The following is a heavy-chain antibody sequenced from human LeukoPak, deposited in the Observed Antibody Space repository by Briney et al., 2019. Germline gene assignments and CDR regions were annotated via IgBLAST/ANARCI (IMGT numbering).Heavy chain of an antibody. CDR3: ARGNPYYDFWSANIPARYFDY. J-gene: IGHJ4*02. Sequence: TPSETLSLTCAVYGGSFSGYYWSWIRQPPGKGLEWIGEINHSGSTNYNPSLKSRVAISVDTSKNQFSLKLSSVTAADTAVYYCARGNPYYDFWSANIPARYFDYWGQGTLVTVSS. CDR2: INHSGST. CDR1: GGSFSGYY. D-gene: IGHD3-3*01. V-gene: IGHV4-34*01.